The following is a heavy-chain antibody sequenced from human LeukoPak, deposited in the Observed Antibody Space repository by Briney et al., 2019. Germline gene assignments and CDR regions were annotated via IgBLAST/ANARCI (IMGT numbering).Heavy chain of an antibody. J-gene: IGHJ6*02. V-gene: IGHV1-3*01. D-gene: IGHD4-23*01. CDR2: INAGNGNT. Sequence: ASVKVSCKASGYTFTSYAMHWVRQAPGQRLEWMGWINAGNGNTKYSQKFQGRVTITRDTSASTAYMELSSLRSEDTAVYYCARPDDGGNSVGYYYYGMDVWGQGTTVTVSS. CDR1: GYTFTSYA. CDR3: ARPDDGGNSVGYYYYGMDV.